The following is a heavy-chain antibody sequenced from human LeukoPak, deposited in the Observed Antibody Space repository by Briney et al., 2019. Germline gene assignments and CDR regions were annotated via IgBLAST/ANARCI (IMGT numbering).Heavy chain of an antibody. D-gene: IGHD3-3*01. Sequence: ASVKVSCKASGGTFISYAISGVRQAPGQGLEWMGGIIPTFGTANYAQKFQGRVTITADKSTSTAYMELSSLRSEDTAVYYCARGSVIFGVVPLWGQGTMVTVSS. CDR3: ARGSVIFGVVPL. CDR1: GGTFISYA. J-gene: IGHJ3*01. V-gene: IGHV1-69*06. CDR2: IIPTFGTA.